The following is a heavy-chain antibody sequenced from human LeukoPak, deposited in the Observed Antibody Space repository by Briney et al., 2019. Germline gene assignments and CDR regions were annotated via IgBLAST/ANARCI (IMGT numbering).Heavy chain of an antibody. J-gene: IGHJ4*02. V-gene: IGHV4-34*01. CDR2: INHSGST. CDR1: GGSFSGYY. Sequence: PSETLSLTCAVYGGSFSGYYWSWIRQPPGKGLEWIGEINHSGSTNYNPSLKSRVTISVDTSKNQFSLKLSSVTAADTAVYYCARGLRSGNKPDYWGQGTLVTVSS. CDR3: ARGLRSGNKPDY. D-gene: IGHD1/OR15-1a*01.